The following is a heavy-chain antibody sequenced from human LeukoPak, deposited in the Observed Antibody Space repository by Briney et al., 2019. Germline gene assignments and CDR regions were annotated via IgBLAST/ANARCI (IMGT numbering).Heavy chain of an antibody. CDR3: ARDYSDKSWIQLWSHFDY. CDR1: GYTFTSYY. D-gene: IGHD5-18*01. J-gene: IGHJ4*02. CDR2: INPSGGST. Sequence: GASVKVSCKASGYTFTSYYMHWVRQAPGQGLEWMGIINPSGGSTSYAQKFQGRVTMTRDTSTSTVYMELSSLRSEDTAVYYCARDYSDKSWIQLWSHFDYWGQGTLVTVSS. V-gene: IGHV1-46*01.